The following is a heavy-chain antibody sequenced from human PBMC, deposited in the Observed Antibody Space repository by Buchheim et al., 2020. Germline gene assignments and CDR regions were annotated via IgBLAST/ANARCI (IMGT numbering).Heavy chain of an antibody. J-gene: IGHJ6*02. D-gene: IGHD2-15*01. CDR1: GFTFSRYW. CDR3: VRESQVVAPGSGRLTYYGMDV. CDR2: IHQDGGEK. V-gene: IGHV3-7*01. Sequence: EVQLVESGGDLVQPGGSLRLSCGASGFTFSRYWMSWVRQAPGKGLEWVANIHQDGGEKYYVDSLKGRFTTSRDNAKSSLFLQMNSLRVEDTAVYYCVRESQVVAPGSGRLTYYGMDVWGQGTT.